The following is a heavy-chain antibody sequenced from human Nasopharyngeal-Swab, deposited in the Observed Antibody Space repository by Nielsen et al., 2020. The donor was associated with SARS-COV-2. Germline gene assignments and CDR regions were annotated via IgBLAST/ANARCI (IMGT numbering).Heavy chain of an antibody. V-gene: IGHV3-30*18. J-gene: IGHJ4*02. CDR1: GFTFSSYG. Sequence: GGSLRLSCAASGFTFSSYGTHWVRQAPGKGLEWVAVISYDGSNKYYADSVKGRFTISRDNSKNTLYLQMNSLRAEDTAVYYCAKGLEMATADYWGQGTLVTVSS. CDR2: ISYDGSNK. D-gene: IGHD5-24*01. CDR3: AKGLEMATADY.